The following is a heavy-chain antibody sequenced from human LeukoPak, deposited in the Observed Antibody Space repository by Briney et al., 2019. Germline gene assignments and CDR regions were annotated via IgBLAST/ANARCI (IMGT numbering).Heavy chain of an antibody. J-gene: IGHJ4*02. V-gene: IGHV3-9*01. CDR3: AKVAYEGGYFDY. D-gene: IGHD2-15*01. Sequence: GKGLEXXSGISWNSGSIVYADSVKGRFTISRDNAKNSLYLQMNSLRAEDTALYYCAKVAYEGGYFDYWGQGTLVTVSS. CDR2: ISWNSGSI.